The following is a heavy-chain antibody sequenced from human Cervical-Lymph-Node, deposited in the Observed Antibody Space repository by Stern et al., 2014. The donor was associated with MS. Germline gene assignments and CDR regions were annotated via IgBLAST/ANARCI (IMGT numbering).Heavy chain of an antibody. D-gene: IGHD6-19*01. Sequence: VQLVESGPGLVKPSETLSLTCTVSGGSISSSSYYWGWIRQPPGKGLEWIGSIYYSGSTYYNPSLKSRVTISVDTSKNQFSLKLSSVTAADTAVYYCARQGAVALDAFDIWGQGTMVTVSS. V-gene: IGHV4-39*01. CDR3: ARQGAVALDAFDI. CDR1: GGSISSSSYY. J-gene: IGHJ3*02. CDR2: IYYSGST.